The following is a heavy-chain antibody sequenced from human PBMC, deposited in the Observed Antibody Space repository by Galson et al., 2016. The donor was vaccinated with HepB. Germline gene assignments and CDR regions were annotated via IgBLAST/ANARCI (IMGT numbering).Heavy chain of an antibody. CDR3: ARDLGRLIWFGESYFDY. CDR1: GYTFSTYG. V-gene: IGHV1-3*01. CDR2: INAGNGTT. D-gene: IGHD3-10*01. Sequence: SVKVSCKASGYTFSTYGLHWVRQAPGQRLEWMGWINAGNGTTEYSQKFQGRVTITRDTSASTAYMELSSLRSEDTAVYYCARDLGRLIWFGESYFDYWGQGTLVTVSS. J-gene: IGHJ4*02.